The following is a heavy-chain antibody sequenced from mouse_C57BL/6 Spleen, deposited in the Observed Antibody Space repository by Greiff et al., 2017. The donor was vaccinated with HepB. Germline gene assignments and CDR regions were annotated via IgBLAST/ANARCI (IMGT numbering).Heavy chain of an antibody. Sequence: QVQLKQPGAELVKPGASVKLSCKASGYTFTSYWMHWVKQRPGQGLEWIGMIHPNSGSTNYNEKFKSKATLTVDKSSSTAYMHLSSLTSEDSAVYYCARIYYYGGSYGLYAMDYWGQGTSVTVSS. CDR2: IHPNSGST. V-gene: IGHV1-64*01. J-gene: IGHJ4*01. D-gene: IGHD1-1*01. CDR3: ARIYYYGGSYGLYAMDY. CDR1: GYTFTSYW.